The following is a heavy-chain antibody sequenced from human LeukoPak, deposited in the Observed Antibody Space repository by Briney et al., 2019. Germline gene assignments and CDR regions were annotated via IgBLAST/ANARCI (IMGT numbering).Heavy chain of an antibody. J-gene: IGHJ4*02. D-gene: IGHD3-3*01. V-gene: IGHV3-23*01. Sequence: PGGSLRLSCAASGFSFSSHGMSWVRQAPGKGLEWVSSISGSGGSTNYADSVKGRFTISRDNANNSLYLQMNSLRAEDTAVYYCVRDFRFLEDYWGQGTLVTVSS. CDR1: GFSFSSHG. CDR3: VRDFRFLEDY. CDR2: ISGSGGST.